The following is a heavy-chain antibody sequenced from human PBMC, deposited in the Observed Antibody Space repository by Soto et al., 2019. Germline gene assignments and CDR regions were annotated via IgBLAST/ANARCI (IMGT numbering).Heavy chain of an antibody. Sequence: SETLSLTCTVSGGSIIGYYWSCIRQPAGKGLEWIGRIYSDGSTNYNPSLKSRVTMSVDTSKNQFSLRLTSMTAADTAMYYCARMRAAGTFDYWGQGTLVTVSS. CDR3: ARMRAAGTFDY. CDR1: GGSIIGYY. V-gene: IGHV4-4*07. D-gene: IGHD6-13*01. J-gene: IGHJ4*02. CDR2: IYSDGST.